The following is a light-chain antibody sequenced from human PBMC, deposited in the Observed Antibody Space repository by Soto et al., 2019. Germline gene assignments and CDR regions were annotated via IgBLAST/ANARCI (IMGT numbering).Light chain of an antibody. CDR3: SSYTSSNTVI. CDR1: SSDVGSYNL. J-gene: IGLJ2*01. Sequence: QSALTQPASVSGSPGQSITISCTGTSSDVGSYNLVSWYQQHPGKAPKLMIYEGSKPPSGVSNRFSGSKSGNTASLTISGLQAEDEADYYCSSYTSSNTVIFGGGDKVTAL. V-gene: IGLV2-14*02. CDR2: EGS.